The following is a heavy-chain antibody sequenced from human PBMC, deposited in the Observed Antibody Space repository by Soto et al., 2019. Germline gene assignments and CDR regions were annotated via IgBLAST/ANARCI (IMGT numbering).Heavy chain of an antibody. CDR3: ARDMSSGSYYDSNNWFDP. Sequence: QDQLVQSGAEVTKPGAAVTISCKASGYTFTDYALHWVRQAPGQRPEWMGWIITRSGDTKYSPKFQDRITMTRDTSATTVYMSLSTLTYEDTAIYYCARDMSSGSYYDSNNWFDPWGHGTLVTVSS. V-gene: IGHV1-3*04. J-gene: IGHJ5*02. CDR1: GYTFTDYA. CDR2: IITRSGDT. D-gene: IGHD3-10*01.